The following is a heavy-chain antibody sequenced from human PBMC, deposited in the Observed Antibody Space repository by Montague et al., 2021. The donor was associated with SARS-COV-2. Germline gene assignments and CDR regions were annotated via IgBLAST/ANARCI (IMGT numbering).Heavy chain of an antibody. CDR1: GGSISNSVYY. CDR3: ARHPQH. V-gene: IGHV4-39*01. J-gene: IGHJ1*01. Sequence: ESLSLTCTVSGGSISNSVYYWGWVRQPPGKGLEWIGSIYYTGSTYYNPSLKSRLTFSVDTSENQFSLNLRSMTAADTAVYYCARHPQHWGQGTLVTVSS. CDR2: IYYTGST.